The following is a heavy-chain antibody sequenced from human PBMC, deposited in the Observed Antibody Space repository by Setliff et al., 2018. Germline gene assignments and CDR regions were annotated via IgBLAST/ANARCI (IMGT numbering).Heavy chain of an antibody. J-gene: IGHJ6*03. CDR3: VRTDYSDGRYSMDV. CDR1: GGSVTSYY. Sequence: PSETLSLTCTVSGGSVTSYYWSWIRQAAGKGLEWVGRISSNGRTNYNPSLEGRVSMSVGTSKNQISLKLTSVTAADTAVYYCVRTDYSDGRYSMDVWGKGTPVTVSS. CDR2: ISSNGRT. D-gene: IGHD6-19*01. V-gene: IGHV4-4*07.